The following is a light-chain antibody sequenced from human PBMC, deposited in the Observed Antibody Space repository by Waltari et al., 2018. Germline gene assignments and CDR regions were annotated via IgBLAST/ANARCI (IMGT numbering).Light chain of an antibody. V-gene: IGKV1-39*01. CDR3: QQTYSPLYT. Sequence: DIQMTQSPSSLSASVGYRVTITCRASQSISTFLNWYQQKEGRAPKLLIYAASTLQRGVPSRFSGSGAGSDFTLTISSLQPEDSATYYCQQTYSPLYTFGQGTQLEIK. CDR2: AAS. J-gene: IGKJ2*01. CDR1: QSISTF.